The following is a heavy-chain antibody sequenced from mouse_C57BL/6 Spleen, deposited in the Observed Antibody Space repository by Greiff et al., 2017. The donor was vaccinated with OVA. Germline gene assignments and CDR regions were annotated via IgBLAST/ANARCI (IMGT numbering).Heavy chain of an antibody. CDR1: GYAFSSSW. CDR3: ARSGIYGNYWYFDV. Sequence: QVQLQQSGPELVKPGASVKISCKASGYAFSSSWMNWVKQRPGKGLEWIGRIYPGDGDTNYNGKFKGKATLTADKSSSTAYMQLSSLTSEDSAVYFCARSGIYGNYWYFDVWGTGTTVTVSS. D-gene: IGHD2-1*01. CDR2: IYPGDGDT. V-gene: IGHV1-82*01. J-gene: IGHJ1*03.